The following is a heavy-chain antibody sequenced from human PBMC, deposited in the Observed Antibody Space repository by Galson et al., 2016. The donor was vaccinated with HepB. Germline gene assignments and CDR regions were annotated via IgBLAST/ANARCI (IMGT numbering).Heavy chain of an antibody. CDR2: TYHTGVT. CDR3: ARDHRTRTIAGSGAQYCYYGLDV. D-gene: IGHD1-1*01. CDR1: GGSVTTNGYY. J-gene: IGHJ6*02. Sequence: TLSLTCTVSGGSVTTNGYYWTWIRQFPGKGLEFIGYTYHTGVTYYNPSLKSRVSISLDTSKNQFSLRLTSVTAADTAVYFCARDHRTRTIAGSGAQYCYYGLDVWGQGTTVTVSS. V-gene: IGHV4-31*03.